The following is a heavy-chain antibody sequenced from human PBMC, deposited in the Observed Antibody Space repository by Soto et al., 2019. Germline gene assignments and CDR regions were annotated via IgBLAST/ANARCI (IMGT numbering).Heavy chain of an antibody. CDR2: IKQDGSER. CDR1: GFTFSSYW. CDR3: TRDTSPRRADY. Sequence: GSLRLSCAASGFTFSSYWMSWVRQAPGKGLEWVANIKQDGSERHYVDSVKGRFTISRDNAKNSLYLQMNSLRAEDTAIYYCTRDTSPRRADYSGQGTLVTVSS. D-gene: IGHD2-2*01. V-gene: IGHV3-7*01. J-gene: IGHJ4*02.